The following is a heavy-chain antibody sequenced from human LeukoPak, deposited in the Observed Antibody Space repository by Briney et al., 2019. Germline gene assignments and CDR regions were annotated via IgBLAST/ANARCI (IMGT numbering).Heavy chain of an antibody. CDR2: INPSGGST. CDR3: ARFEDGSSWPWPGLDY. J-gene: IGHJ4*02. CDR1: GYTFTSYY. D-gene: IGHD6-13*01. V-gene: IGHV1-46*01. Sequence: ASVKVSCKASGYTFTSYYMHWVRQAPGQGLEWMGIINPSGGSTSYAQKFQGRVTMTRDTSTSTVYMELSSLRSDDTAVYYCARFEDGSSWPWPGLDYWGQGTLVTVSS.